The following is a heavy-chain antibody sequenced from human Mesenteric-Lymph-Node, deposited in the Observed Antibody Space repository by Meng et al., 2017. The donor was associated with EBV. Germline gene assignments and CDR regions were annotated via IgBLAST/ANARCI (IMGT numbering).Heavy chain of an antibody. J-gene: IGHJ4*02. CDR1: SGSISSSNW. V-gene: IGHV4-4*02. CDR2: IYHNGNT. CDR3: ARADSSGPWHFDY. D-gene: IGHD3-22*01. Sequence: QVALQESGTGLVKPSGTLSLTCAVSSGSISSSNWWSWVRQPPGKGLEWIGEIYHNGNTNYNPSLKSRVTISVDKSKNQFSLKLNSVTAADTAVYYCARADSSGPWHFDYWGQGTLVTVSS.